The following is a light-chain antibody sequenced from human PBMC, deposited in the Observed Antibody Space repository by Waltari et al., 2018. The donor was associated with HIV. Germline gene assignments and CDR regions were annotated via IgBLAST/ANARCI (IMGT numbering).Light chain of an antibody. CDR1: SSDVGGFNS. V-gene: IGLV2-11*01. CDR3: CSYAGNYTLI. CDR2: DVT. J-gene: IGLJ2*01. Sequence: QSALTQPRSVSGSPGQSVTISCTGTSSDVGGFNSVSWYQQHPGKAPKLMIDDVTKRPSGVPDRFSGAKSGNTASLTISGLQADDEADYYCCSYAGNYTLIFGGGTKLTVL.